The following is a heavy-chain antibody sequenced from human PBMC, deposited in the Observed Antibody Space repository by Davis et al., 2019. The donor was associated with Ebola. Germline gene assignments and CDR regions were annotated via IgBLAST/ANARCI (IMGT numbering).Heavy chain of an antibody. Sequence: MPSETLSLTCTVSGGSISDYYWSWIRQSPGKGLEWIGNIFYSGSSSYSGSTNYHSSLKSRIFISVDTSKNQFSLKLSSVTAADTAVYYCATAAYDSSGSQVFDYWGQGTLVTVAS. V-gene: IGHV4-59*01. CDR2: IFYSGSSSYSGST. CDR3: ATAAYDSSGSQVFDY. D-gene: IGHD3-22*01. CDR1: GGSISDYY. J-gene: IGHJ4*02.